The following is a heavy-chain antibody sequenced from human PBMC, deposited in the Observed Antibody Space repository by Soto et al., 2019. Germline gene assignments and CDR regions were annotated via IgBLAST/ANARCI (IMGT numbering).Heavy chain of an antibody. CDR3: ARESSLDYYDSSGTSFDY. V-gene: IGHV3-21*01. D-gene: IGHD3-22*01. CDR2: ISSSSSYI. CDR1: GFTFSRYS. Sequence: EVQLVESGGGLVKPGGSLRLSCAASGFTFSRYSMNWVRQAPGKGLEWVSSISSSSSYIYYADSVKGRFTISRDNAKNSLYLQMNSLRAEDTAVYYCARESSLDYYDSSGTSFDYWGQGTLVTVSS. J-gene: IGHJ4*02.